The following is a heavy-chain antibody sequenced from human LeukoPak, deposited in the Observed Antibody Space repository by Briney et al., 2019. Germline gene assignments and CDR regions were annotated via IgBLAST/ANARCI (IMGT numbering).Heavy chain of an antibody. D-gene: IGHD3-22*01. CDR1: GYTFSSYS. Sequence: KSGGSLRLSCAASGYTFSSYSINWVRQAPGKGLEWVSSISVGSNYIYYADSVRGRFSSSRDDARNSLYLQMDSLRGDDTAVYYCARLRRNSDRSGYYYYYDYWGQGTLVTVSS. CDR3: ARLRRNSDRSGYYYYYDY. J-gene: IGHJ4*02. CDR2: ISVGSNYI. V-gene: IGHV3-21*01.